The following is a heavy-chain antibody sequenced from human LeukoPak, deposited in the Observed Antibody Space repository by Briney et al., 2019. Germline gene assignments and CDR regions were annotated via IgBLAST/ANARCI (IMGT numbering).Heavy chain of an antibody. CDR1: GGTFSSYA. CDR2: IIPIFGTA. D-gene: IGHD2-2*01. V-gene: IGHV1-69*05. J-gene: IGHJ4*02. CDR3: ARGRPIVVVPAASGFVDY. Sequence: GSSVKVSCKASGGTFSSYAISWVRQAPGQGLEWMGGIIPIFGTANYAQKFQGRVTITTDESTSTAYMELSSLRAEDTAVYYCARGRPIVVVPAASGFVDYWGQGTLVTVSS.